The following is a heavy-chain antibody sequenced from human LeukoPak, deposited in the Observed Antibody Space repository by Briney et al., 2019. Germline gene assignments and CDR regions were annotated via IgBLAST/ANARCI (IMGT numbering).Heavy chain of an antibody. J-gene: IGHJ3*02. CDR1: GFTFSSYG. D-gene: IGHD6-13*01. V-gene: IGHV3-33*01. CDR2: IWFDGSNK. Sequence: PGGSLRLSCAASGFTFSSYGMHWVRQAPGKGPEWVAVIWFDGSNKYYADSVKGRFTISRDNSKNTLYLQMNSLSAEDTAVYYCARGKEQQLYAFDIWGQGTMVTVSS. CDR3: ARGKEQQLYAFDI.